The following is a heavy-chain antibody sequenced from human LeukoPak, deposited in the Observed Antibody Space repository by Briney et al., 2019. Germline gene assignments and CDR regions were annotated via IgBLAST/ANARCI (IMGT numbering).Heavy chain of an antibody. V-gene: IGHV4-59*12. Sequence: SETLSLTCTVSGGSISNYHWSWIRQPPGKGLEWIGYIYYSGNTNYNPSLKSRLTISLDTSKNQFSLKLRSVTAANTALYYCARRLYQLSRYAFDIWGQGTMVTVSS. CDR1: GGSISNYH. CDR3: ARRLYQLSRYAFDI. J-gene: IGHJ3*02. D-gene: IGHD3-16*02. CDR2: IYYSGNT.